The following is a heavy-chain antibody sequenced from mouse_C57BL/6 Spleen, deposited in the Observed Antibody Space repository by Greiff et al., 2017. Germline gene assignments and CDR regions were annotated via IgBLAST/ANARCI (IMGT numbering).Heavy chain of an antibody. CDR3: GRQGGSAMDY. V-gene: IGHV10-1*01. D-gene: IGHD1-1*01. J-gene: IGHJ4*01. CDR1: GFSFNTYA. Sequence: EVQLQESGGGLVQPKGSLKLSCAASGFSFNTYAMNWVRQAPGKGLEWVARIRSKSNNYATYYADSVKDRFTISRDDSESMLYLQMNNLKTEDTAMYYCGRQGGSAMDYWGQGTSVTVSS. CDR2: IRSKSNNYAT.